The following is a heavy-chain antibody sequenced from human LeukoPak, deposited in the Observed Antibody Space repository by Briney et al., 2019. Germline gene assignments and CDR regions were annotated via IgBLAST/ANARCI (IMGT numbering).Heavy chain of an antibody. CDR2: ISYDGSNK. CDR1: GFTFSSYG. D-gene: IGHD5-12*01. J-gene: IGHJ3*02. V-gene: IGHV3-30*18. Sequence: GGSLRLSCAASGFTFSSYGMHWVSQAPGKGLEWVAVISYDGSNKYYADSVKGRFTISRDNSKNTLYLQMNSLRAEDTAVYYCAKSDYESQADAFDIWGQGTMVTVSS. CDR3: AKSDYESQADAFDI.